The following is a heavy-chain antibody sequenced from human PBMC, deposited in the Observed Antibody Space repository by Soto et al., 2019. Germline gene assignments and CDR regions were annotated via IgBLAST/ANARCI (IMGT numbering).Heavy chain of an antibody. CDR2: IWYDGSNK. D-gene: IGHD3-3*01. CDR3: ARYLSFLEWLLPHYYYYGMDV. CDR1: GFTFSSYG. Sequence: PGGSLRLSCAASGFTFSSYGMHWVRQAPGKGLEWVAVIWYDGSNKYYADSVKGRFTISRDNSKNTLYLQMNSLRAEDTAVYYCARYLSFLEWLLPHYYYYGMDVWGQGTTVTVSS. J-gene: IGHJ6*02. V-gene: IGHV3-33*01.